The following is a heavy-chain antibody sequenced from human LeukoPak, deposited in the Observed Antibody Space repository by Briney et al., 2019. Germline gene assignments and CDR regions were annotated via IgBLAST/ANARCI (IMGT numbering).Heavy chain of an antibody. V-gene: IGHV3-23*01. D-gene: IGHD6-6*01. CDR2: ISASGGRT. J-gene: IGHJ4*02. CDR1: GFTFNTYA. CDR3: AKGGEYSSSSIDY. Sequence: GGSLRLSCVASGFTFNTYAMSWVRQAPGQGLDWVSSISASGGRTYYADSVKGRFTISRDNSKNTLYLQMNSLRAEDTAVNYCAKGGEYSSSSIDYWGQGTLVTVSS.